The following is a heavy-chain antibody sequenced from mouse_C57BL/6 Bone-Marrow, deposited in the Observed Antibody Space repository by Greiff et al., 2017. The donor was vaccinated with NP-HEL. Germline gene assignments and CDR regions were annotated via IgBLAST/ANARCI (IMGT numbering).Heavy chain of an antibody. CDR1: GYTFTSYW. Sequence: VQLQQSGAELVKPGASVKMSCKASGYTFTSYWITWVKQRPGQGLEWIGDIYPGSGSTNYNEKFKSKATLTVDTSSSTAYMQLSSLTSEDSAVYYCARRGTESGWYFDVWGTWTTVTVSS. D-gene: IGHD3-3*01. V-gene: IGHV1-55*01. CDR3: ARRGTESGWYFDV. CDR2: IYPGSGST. J-gene: IGHJ1*03.